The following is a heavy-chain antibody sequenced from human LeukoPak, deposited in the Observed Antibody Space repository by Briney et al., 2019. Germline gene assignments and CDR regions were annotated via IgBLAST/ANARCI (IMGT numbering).Heavy chain of an antibody. D-gene: IGHD1-7*01. CDR1: GGSISGYC. J-gene: IGHJ4*02. CDR2: MYSLGST. Sequence: PSETLSLTCTVSGGSISGYCWTWIRQPAGKGLEWIGRMYSLGSTNYNPALKSRLTMSLDTSKNQFSLKLSSVTAADTAVYYCARDSDAAYNWNYSPSGYWGQGTLVTVSS. CDR3: ARDSDAAYNWNYSPSGY. V-gene: IGHV4-4*07.